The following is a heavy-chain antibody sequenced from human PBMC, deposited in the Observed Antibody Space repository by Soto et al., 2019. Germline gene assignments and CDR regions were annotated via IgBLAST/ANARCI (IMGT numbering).Heavy chain of an antibody. J-gene: IGHJ6*02. Sequence: GASVKVSCKASGYTFTSYGISWVRQAPGQGLEWMGWISAYNGNTNYAQKLQGRVTMTTDTSTSTAYMELRSLRSDDTAVYYCARCRGPTYYDILTGLLGMDVWGQGTTVTVSS. D-gene: IGHD3-9*01. CDR1: GYTFTSYG. V-gene: IGHV1-18*01. CDR3: ARCRGPTYYDILTGLLGMDV. CDR2: ISAYNGNT.